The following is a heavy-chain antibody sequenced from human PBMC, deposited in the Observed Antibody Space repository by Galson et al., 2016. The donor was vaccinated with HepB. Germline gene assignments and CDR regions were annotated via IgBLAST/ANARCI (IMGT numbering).Heavy chain of an antibody. CDR1: GFTFSSFD. Sequence: SLRLSCAGSGFTFSSFDMNWVRQAPGRGLEGVSSINTNGVYINYADSVKGRFTISRDNAKNSLYVQMNSLRAEDTAVYYCTREGVGGFDLWGRGTLVTVSS. D-gene: IGHD1-26*01. J-gene: IGHJ2*01. CDR2: INTNGVYI. CDR3: TREGVGGFDL. V-gene: IGHV3-21*01.